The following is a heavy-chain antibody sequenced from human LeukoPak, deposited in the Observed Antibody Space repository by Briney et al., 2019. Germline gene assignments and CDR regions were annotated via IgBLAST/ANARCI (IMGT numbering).Heavy chain of an antibody. D-gene: IGHD5-12*01. CDR1: GYTFTGYY. CDR3: ARGVYIGGYDRGYYFDY. V-gene: IGHV1-2*04. CDR2: INPNSGGT. J-gene: IGHJ4*02. Sequence: ASVKVSCKASGYTFTGYYMHWVRQAPGQGLEWMGWINPNSGGTNYAQKFQGWVTMTRDTSISTAYMELSRLRSDDTAVYYCARGVYIGGYDRGYYFDYWGRGTLVTVSS.